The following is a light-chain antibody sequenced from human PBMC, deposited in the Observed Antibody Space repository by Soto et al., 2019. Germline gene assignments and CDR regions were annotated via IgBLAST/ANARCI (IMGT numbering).Light chain of an antibody. CDR1: SSDVGGYNY. CDR2: DVS. CDR3: CSHAGSFTLV. J-gene: IGLJ2*01. Sequence: QSVLTQPRSVSGSPGQSVTISCTGTSSDVGGYNYVSWYQKYPGKAPRLMIYDVSKRPSGVPDRFSGSKSGNTASLTISGLQAEDEADYYCCSHAGSFTLVFGGGTKL. V-gene: IGLV2-11*01.